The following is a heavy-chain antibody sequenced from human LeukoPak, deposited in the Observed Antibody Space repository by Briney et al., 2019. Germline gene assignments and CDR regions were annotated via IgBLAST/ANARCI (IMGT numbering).Heavy chain of an antibody. J-gene: IGHJ4*02. Sequence: GGSLRLSCAASGFTFNHFGMHWVRQAPGKGLEWVAVIWSDGSNKFYADSVRGRFTISRDDSRETVYLQMDRMTAEDTAIYYCAKDAQRGFDYSNSLEYWGQGALVTVSS. D-gene: IGHD4-11*01. CDR2: IWSDGSNK. V-gene: IGHV3-33*06. CDR3: AKDAQRGFDYSNSLEY. CDR1: GFTFNHFG.